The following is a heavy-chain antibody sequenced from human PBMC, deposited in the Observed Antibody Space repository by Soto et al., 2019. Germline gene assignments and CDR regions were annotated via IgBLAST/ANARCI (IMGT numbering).Heavy chain of an antibody. CDR2: IYYSGST. V-gene: IGHV4-59*01. CDR1: GGSISSYY. J-gene: IGHJ3*02. D-gene: IGHD2-15*01. CDR3: ARPKAKLVVADAFDI. Sequence: SETLSLTCTVSGGSISSYYWSWIRQPPGKGLEWIGYIYYSGSTNYNPSLKSRVTISVDTSKNQFSLKLSSVTAADTAVYYCARPKAKLVVADAFDIWGQGTMVTVSS.